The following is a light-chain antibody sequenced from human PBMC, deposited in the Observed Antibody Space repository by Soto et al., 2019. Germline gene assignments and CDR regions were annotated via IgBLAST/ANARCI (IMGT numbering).Light chain of an antibody. Sequence: EVVMTQSPATLSASPGERVILSCRASQNIGSNLPWYQQRPGQAPRLLMYGASTRATETPARFSGSGSATDFTLTISSLQSEDFAVYYCQQYNNWPPYTFGQGTKLEIK. V-gene: IGKV3-15*01. J-gene: IGKJ2*01. CDR3: QQYNNWPPYT. CDR2: GAS. CDR1: QNIGSN.